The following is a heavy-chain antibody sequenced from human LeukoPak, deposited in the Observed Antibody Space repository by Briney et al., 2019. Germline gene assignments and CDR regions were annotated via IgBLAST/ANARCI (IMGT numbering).Heavy chain of an antibody. CDR1: GYTFTSYG. J-gene: IGHJ6*03. Sequence: AASVKVSCKASGYTFTSYGISWVRQAPGQGLEWMGWISAYNGNTNYAQKLQGRVTMTTDTSTSTAYMELRSLRSDDTAVYYCARVDSPQRGGGSWTIFVGYYYYMDVWGKGTTVTVSS. D-gene: IGHD2-15*01. CDR3: ARVDSPQRGGGSWTIFVGYYYYMDV. V-gene: IGHV1-18*01. CDR2: ISAYNGNT.